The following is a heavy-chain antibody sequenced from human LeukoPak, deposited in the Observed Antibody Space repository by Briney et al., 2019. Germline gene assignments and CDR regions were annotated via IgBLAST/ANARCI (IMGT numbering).Heavy chain of an antibody. D-gene: IGHD1-26*01. CDR3: VTGAEGWAY. CDR1: GFTFSSSD. Sequence: QSGGSLRLSCAASGFTFSSSDMPWVRQVRGKGLEWVSGIGSGGATFYAGSVRGRFTISRENGKNSLYLQMNSLRAEDTAMYHCVTGAEGWAYWGQGALVTVSS. V-gene: IGHV3-13*01. J-gene: IGHJ4*02. CDR2: IGSGGAT.